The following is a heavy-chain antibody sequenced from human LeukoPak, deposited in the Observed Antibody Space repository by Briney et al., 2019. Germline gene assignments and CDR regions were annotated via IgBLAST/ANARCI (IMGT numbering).Heavy chain of an antibody. V-gene: IGHV1-2*02. D-gene: IGHD1-26*01. CDR1: GYTFTGYY. CDR2: INPNSGGT. Sequence: ASVKVSCKASGYTFTGYYMHWVRQAPGQGLEWMGWINPNSGGTNYAQKFQGRVTMTRDTSISTAYMELSRLRSDDTAVYHCAGGRGGSYSDAFDIWGQGTMVTVSS. CDR3: AGGRGGSYSDAFDI. J-gene: IGHJ3*02.